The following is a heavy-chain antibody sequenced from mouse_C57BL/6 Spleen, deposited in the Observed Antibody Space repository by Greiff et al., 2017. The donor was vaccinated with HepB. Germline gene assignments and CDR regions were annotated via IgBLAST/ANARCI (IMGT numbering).Heavy chain of an antibody. CDR3: ARGGGGSVAMDY. V-gene: IGHV1-61*01. CDR2: IYPSDSET. D-gene: IGHD1-1*01. CDR1: GYTFTSYW. J-gene: IGHJ4*01. Sequence: QVQLQQPGAELVRPGSSVKLSCKASGYTFTSYWMDWVKQRPGQGLEWIGNIYPSDSETHYNQKFKDKATLTVDKSSSTAYMQLSSLTSEDSAVYYCARGGGGSVAMDYWGQGTSVTVSS.